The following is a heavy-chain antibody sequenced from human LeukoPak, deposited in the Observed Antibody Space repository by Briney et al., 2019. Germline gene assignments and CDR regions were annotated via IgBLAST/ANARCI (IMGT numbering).Heavy chain of an antibody. CDR3: AKDYFYGSGSYYNGAFDY. CDR1: GFIFNNYP. V-gene: IGHV3-23*01. CDR2: ISGSGGST. D-gene: IGHD3-10*01. J-gene: IGHJ4*02. Sequence: GGSLRLSCAASGFIFNNYPMSWVRQAPGKGLEWVSAISGSGGSTYYADPVKGRFTISRDNSKNTLYLQMKSLRAEDTAVYYCAKDYFYGSGSYYNGAFDYWGQGTLVTVSS.